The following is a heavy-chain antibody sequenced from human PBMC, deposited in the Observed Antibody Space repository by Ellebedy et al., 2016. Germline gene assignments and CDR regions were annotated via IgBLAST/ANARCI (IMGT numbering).Heavy chain of an antibody. V-gene: IGHV3-74*01. Sequence: GESLKISXAASGFTFSSYWMHWVRQVPGKGLVWVSRISGDGRTTNYADSVKDRFIISRDNAKNTLYLQMNSLRGEDTAVYFCTRVLDGNYGRTDYWGQGTLVTVSS. J-gene: IGHJ4*02. CDR2: ISGDGRTT. CDR3: TRVLDGNYGRTDY. CDR1: GFTFSSYW. D-gene: IGHD1-7*01.